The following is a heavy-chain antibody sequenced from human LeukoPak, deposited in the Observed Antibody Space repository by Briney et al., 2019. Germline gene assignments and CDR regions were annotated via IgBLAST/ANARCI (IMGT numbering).Heavy chain of an antibody. CDR1: GFTFSDYY. V-gene: IGHV3-11*01. CDR2: ISSSGSTI. CDR3: ARGAEPYSSITNWFDP. D-gene: IGHD6-13*01. Sequence: GGSLRLSCTASGFTFSDYYISWIRQAPGKGLEWVSYISSSGSTIYYADSVKGRFTISRDNAKNSLYLQMNSLRAEDTAVYYCARGAEPYSSITNWFDPWGQGTLVIVSS. J-gene: IGHJ5*02.